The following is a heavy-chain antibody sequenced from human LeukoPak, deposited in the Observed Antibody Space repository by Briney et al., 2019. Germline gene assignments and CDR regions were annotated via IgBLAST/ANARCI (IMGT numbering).Heavy chain of an antibody. CDR3: AKDLPSRREMATILDY. Sequence: GGSLRLSCAASGFTFSGYGMHWVRQAPGKGLEWVAFIRYDGSNKYYADSVKGRFTISRDNSKNTLYLQMNSLRAEDTAVYYCAKDLPSRREMATILDYWGQGTLVTVSS. J-gene: IGHJ4*02. D-gene: IGHD5-24*01. CDR1: GFTFSGYG. V-gene: IGHV3-30*02. CDR2: IRYDGSNK.